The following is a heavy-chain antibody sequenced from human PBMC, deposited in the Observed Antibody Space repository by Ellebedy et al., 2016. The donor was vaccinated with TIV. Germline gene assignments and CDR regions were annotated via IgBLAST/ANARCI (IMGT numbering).Heavy chain of an antibody. Sequence: GESLKISCAASGFTFSSYWRSWVRQAPGKGLEWVANIKQDGSEKYYVDSVKGRFTISRDNAKNSLYLQMNSLRAEDTAVYYCARDQGVSNWFDPWGQGTLVTVSS. V-gene: IGHV3-7*01. D-gene: IGHD5/OR15-5a*01. CDR2: IKQDGSEK. J-gene: IGHJ5*02. CDR3: ARDQGVSNWFDP. CDR1: GFTFSSYW.